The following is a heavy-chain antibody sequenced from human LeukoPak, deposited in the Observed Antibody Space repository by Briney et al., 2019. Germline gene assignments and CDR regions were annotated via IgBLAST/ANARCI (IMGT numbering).Heavy chain of an antibody. J-gene: IGHJ5*02. D-gene: IGHD3-3*01. V-gene: IGHV1-2*06. CDR3: ARGPRIFSNWFDP. CDR2: INPNSGGT. Sequence: ASVKVSCKASGYTFTGYYMHWVRQAPGQGLEWMGRINPNSGGTNYAQKFQGRVTMTRDTSISTAYMELSRLRSDDTAVYYCARGPRIFSNWFDPWGQGTLVTVSS. CDR1: GYTFTGYY.